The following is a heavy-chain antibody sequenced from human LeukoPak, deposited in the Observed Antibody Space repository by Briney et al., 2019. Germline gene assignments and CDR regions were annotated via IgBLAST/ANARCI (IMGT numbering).Heavy chain of an antibody. V-gene: IGHV3-30*02. J-gene: IGHJ4*02. Sequence: PGGSLRLFCAASGFTFSSYGIHWVRQAPGKGLEWVAFIRFDGSNKYYADSVKGRFTISRDNSKNTLYLQMNSLRAEDTAVYYCAKDQVPYCSSTSCYGFDYWGQGTLVTVSS. CDR2: IRFDGSNK. D-gene: IGHD2-2*01. CDR3: AKDQVPYCSSTSCYGFDY. CDR1: GFTFSSYG.